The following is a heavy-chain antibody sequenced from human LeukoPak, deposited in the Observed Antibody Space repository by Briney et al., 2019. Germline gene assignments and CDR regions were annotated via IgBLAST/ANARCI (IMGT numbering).Heavy chain of an antibody. CDR1: GYTFTSYA. V-gene: IGHV1-3*02. J-gene: IGHJ4*02. D-gene: IGHD3-22*01. CDR3: ARVPYYYDSSGYYGGYFDY. Sequence: ASVKVSCKASGYTFTSYAMHWVRQAPGQRLEWMGWSNAGNGNTKYSQEFQGRVTITRDTSASTAYMELSSLRSDDTAVYYCARVPYYYDSSGYYGGYFDYWGQGTLVTVSS. CDR2: SNAGNGNT.